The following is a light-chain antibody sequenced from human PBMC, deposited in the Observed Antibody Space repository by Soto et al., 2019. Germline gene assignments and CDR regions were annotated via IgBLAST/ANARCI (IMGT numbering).Light chain of an antibody. V-gene: IGLV2-14*01. CDR1: SSDVGGYNY. CDR3: SSYTSSSTLYV. Sequence: ALTQPASVSGSPGQSITISCTGTSSDVGGYNYVSWYQQHPGKAPKLMIYEVSNRPSGVSNRFSGSKSGNTASLTISGLQAEDEADYYCSSYTSSSTLYVFGSGTKVTVL. CDR2: EVS. J-gene: IGLJ1*01.